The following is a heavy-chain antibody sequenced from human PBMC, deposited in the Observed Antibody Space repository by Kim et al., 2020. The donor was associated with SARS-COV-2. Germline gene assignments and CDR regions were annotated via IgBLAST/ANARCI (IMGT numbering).Heavy chain of an antibody. D-gene: IGHD5-12*01. CDR3: ATARYDAPTYYFDY. CDR1: GFTFSSYS. J-gene: IGHJ4*02. V-gene: IGHV3-21*01. CDR2: ISSSSSYI. Sequence: GGSLRLSCAASGFTFSSYSMNWVRQAPGKGLEWVSSISSSSSYIYYADSVKGRFTISRDNAKNSLYLQMNSLRAEDTAVYYCATARYDAPTYYFDYWGQGTLVTVSS.